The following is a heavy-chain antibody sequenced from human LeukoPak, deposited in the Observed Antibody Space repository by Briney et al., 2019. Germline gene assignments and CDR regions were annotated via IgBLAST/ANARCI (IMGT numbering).Heavy chain of an antibody. D-gene: IGHD3-3*01. CDR2: ISGSGGST. CDR1: GFTFSSYA. Sequence: GGSLRLSCAASGFTFSSYAMSWVRQAPGKGLEWVSAISGSGGSTYYADSVKGRFTISRDNSKNTLYLQMNSLRAEDTAVYYCARDHDFWSGGGYWGQGTLVTVPS. V-gene: IGHV3-23*01. CDR3: ARDHDFWSGGGY. J-gene: IGHJ4*02.